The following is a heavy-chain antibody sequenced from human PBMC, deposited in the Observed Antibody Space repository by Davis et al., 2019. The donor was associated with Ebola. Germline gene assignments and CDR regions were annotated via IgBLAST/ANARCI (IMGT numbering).Heavy chain of an antibody. J-gene: IGHJ6*02. Sequence: GESLKISCQGSGYSFTSYWIGWVRQMPGKGLEWMGIIYPGDSDTRYSPSFQGQVTISADKSISTAYLQWSSLKASATAVYYCARFPVLLWFTNDYYGMDVWGQGTTVTVSS. V-gene: IGHV5-51*01. CDR1: GYSFTSYW. CDR3: ARFPVLLWFTNDYYGMDV. D-gene: IGHD3-10*01. CDR2: IYPGDSDT.